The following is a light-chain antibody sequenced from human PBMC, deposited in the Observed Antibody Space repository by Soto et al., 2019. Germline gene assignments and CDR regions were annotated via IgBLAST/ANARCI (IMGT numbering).Light chain of an antibody. CDR1: QSVSGNY. CDR2: TAS. Sequence: DTVLTQSPATLSLSPGERATLSCTTSQSVSGNYLAWYQQKPGQAPRLLIYTASTRATGVPDRFSATGSGTDFTLTINRLEPEDSAVYYCAQYGSSPLLTFGGGTKLEIK. CDR3: AQYGSSPLLT. J-gene: IGKJ4*01. V-gene: IGKV3-20*01.